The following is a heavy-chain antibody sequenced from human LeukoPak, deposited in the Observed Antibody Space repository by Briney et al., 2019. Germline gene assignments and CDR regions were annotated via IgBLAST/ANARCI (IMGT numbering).Heavy chain of an antibody. CDR2: ISSSSTI. CDR1: GFTFSTYS. J-gene: IGHJ1*01. D-gene: IGHD3-22*01. V-gene: IGHV3-48*02. Sequence: GGSLRLSCAVSGFTFSTYSMNWVRQAPGKGLEWVSYISSSSTIYYADSVKGRFTISRDNANNSLYLQINSLREKDTAVYFSAKDSDYYHSSGYYYAYFQHWGQGTLVTLSS. CDR3: AKDSDYYHSSGYYYAYFQH.